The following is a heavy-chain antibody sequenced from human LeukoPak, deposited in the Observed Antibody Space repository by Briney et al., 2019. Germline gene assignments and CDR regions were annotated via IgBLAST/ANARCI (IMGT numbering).Heavy chain of an antibody. CDR3: AKSPPLGFGECDY. Sequence: GRSLRLSCAASGFTFSSYGMHWVRQAPGKGLEWVAVISYDGSNKYYADSVKGRFTISRDNSKNTLYLQMNSLRAEDTAVYYCAKSPPLGFGECDYWGQGTLVTVSS. CDR2: ISYDGSNK. V-gene: IGHV3-30*18. D-gene: IGHD3-10*01. J-gene: IGHJ4*02. CDR1: GFTFSSYG.